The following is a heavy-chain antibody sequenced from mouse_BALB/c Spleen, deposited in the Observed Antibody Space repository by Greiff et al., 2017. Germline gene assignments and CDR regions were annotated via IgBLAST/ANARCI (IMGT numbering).Heavy chain of an antibody. CDR3: ARGVYRYGINYFDY. D-gene: IGHD2-14*01. CDR2: IYPGNGDT. Sequence: QVQLQQPGAELVKPGASVKMSCKASGYTFTSYNMHWVKQTPGQGLEWIGAIYPGNGDTSYNQKFKGKATLTADKSSSTAYMQLSSLTSEDSAVYSCARGVYRYGINYFDYWGQGTTLTVSS. J-gene: IGHJ2*01. CDR1: GYTFTSYN. V-gene: IGHV1-12*01.